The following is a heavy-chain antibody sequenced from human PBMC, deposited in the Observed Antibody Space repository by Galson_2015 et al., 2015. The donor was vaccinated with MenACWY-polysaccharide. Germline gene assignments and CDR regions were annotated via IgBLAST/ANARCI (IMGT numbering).Heavy chain of an antibody. Sequence: PALVTPTPTLTLACTFSGFSLRTGGVGVGWIRQPPGKALEWLALIYWDDDKRYSPSLKSRLTITKDTSKNQVVLTMTNMDPVDTATYYCARPSRCDYCFDYWGQGTLVTVSS. V-gene: IGHV2-5*02. D-gene: IGHD2-21*02. CDR1: GFSLRTGGVG. CDR2: IYWDDDK. J-gene: IGHJ4*02. CDR3: ARPSRCDYCFDY.